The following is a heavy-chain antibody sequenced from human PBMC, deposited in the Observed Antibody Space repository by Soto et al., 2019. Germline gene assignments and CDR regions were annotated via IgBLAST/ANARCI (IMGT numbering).Heavy chain of an antibody. J-gene: IGHJ3*02. V-gene: IGHV3-30*18. Sequence: QVQLVESGGGVVQPGRSLRLSCAASGFTFSSYGMHWVRQAPGKGLEWVAVISYDGSNKYYADSVKGRFTISRDNSKNTLYLQMNSLRVEDTAVYYCAKDSQTTVVTLDAFDIWGQGTMVTVSS. CDR2: ISYDGSNK. CDR3: AKDSQTTVVTLDAFDI. D-gene: IGHD4-17*01. CDR1: GFTFSSYG.